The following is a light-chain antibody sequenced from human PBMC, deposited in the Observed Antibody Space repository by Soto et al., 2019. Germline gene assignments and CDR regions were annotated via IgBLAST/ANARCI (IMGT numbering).Light chain of an antibody. CDR1: SGHSSYA. J-gene: IGLJ2*01. V-gene: IGLV4-69*01. CDR3: QTWGTGIVV. CDR2: LNSDGSH. Sequence: QLVLTQSPSASASLGASVKLTCTLSSGHSSYAIAWHQQQPEKGPRYLMKLNSDGSHSKGDGIPDRFSASSSXAERYLTISSLQSEDEADYYCQTWGTGIVVFXXGTKXTVL.